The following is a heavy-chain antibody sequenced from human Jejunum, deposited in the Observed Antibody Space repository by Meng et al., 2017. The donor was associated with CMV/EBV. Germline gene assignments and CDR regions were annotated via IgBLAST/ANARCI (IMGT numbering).Heavy chain of an antibody. CDR3: ARDGLNERYFDY. CDR2: ITAYNGNT. V-gene: IGHV1-18*01. Sequence: QVQLVQSGAEVKKPGASVKVSCKASGYTFTSYAISWVRQAPGQGLEWMGWITAYNGNTNYVQKLQGRVTMTTDISTSTAYMELRSLTSDDTAVYYCARDGLNERYFDYWGQGTLVTVPQ. J-gene: IGHJ4*02. CDR1: GYTFTSYA.